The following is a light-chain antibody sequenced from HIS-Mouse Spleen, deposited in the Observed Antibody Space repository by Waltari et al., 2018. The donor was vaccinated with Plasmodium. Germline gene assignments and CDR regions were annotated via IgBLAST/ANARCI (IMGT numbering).Light chain of an antibody. CDR2: WAS. Sequence: DIVMTQSPDSLAVSLGERATINCQSSQSVVYSSNNKNYLAWYQQKTGQPPKLLIYWASTRESGVPDRFSGSGSGTDFTLTISSLQAEDVAVYYCQQYYSTPLTFGGGTKVEIK. CDR1: QSVVYSSNNKNY. V-gene: IGKV4-1*01. CDR3: QQYYSTPLT. J-gene: IGKJ4*01.